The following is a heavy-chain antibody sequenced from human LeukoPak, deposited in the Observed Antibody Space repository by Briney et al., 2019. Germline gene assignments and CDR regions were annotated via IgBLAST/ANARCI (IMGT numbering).Heavy chain of an antibody. J-gene: IGHJ3*02. CDR2: ISYDGSNK. Sequence: GGSLRLSCAGSGFTFSNYAMTWVRQAPGKGLEWVAVISYDGSNKYYADSVKGRFTISRDNSKNTLYLQMNSLRAEDTAVYYCARDPTTYGAFDIWGQGTMVTVSS. D-gene: IGHD4-17*01. CDR3: ARDPTTYGAFDI. V-gene: IGHV3-30-3*01. CDR1: GFTFSNYA.